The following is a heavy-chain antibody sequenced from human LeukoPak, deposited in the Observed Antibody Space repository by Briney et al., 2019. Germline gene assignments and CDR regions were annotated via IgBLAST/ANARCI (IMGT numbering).Heavy chain of an antibody. CDR3: ARDRRGSWYVNWFDT. CDR2: ISSSGSTI. Sequence: GGSLRLSCAASGFTFSSYEMNWVRQAPGKGLEWVSYISSSGSTIYYADSVKGRFTISRDNAKNSLYLQMNSLRAEDTAVYYCARDRRGSWYVNWFDTWGQGTLVTVSS. CDR1: GFTFSSYE. D-gene: IGHD6-13*01. J-gene: IGHJ5*02. V-gene: IGHV3-48*03.